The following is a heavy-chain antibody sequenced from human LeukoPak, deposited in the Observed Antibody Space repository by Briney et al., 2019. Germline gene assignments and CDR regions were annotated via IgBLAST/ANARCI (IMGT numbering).Heavy chain of an antibody. V-gene: IGHV4-39*01. Sequence: PSETLSLTCTVSGGSISSSTYYWGWIRQPPGKGLEWIGSIYYSGSTYYNPSLKSRVTISVDTSKTQFSLKLTSVTAADTAVYYCARLPALRKFGCWGQGTLVAVSS. J-gene: IGHJ4*02. D-gene: IGHD4-17*01. CDR1: GGSISSSTYY. CDR2: IYYSGST. CDR3: ARLPALRKFGC.